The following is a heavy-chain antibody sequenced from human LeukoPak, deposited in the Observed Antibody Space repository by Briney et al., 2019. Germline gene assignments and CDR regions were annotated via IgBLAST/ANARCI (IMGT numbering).Heavy chain of an antibody. J-gene: IGHJ4*02. CDR3: ARVRVGEDLDN. Sequence: ASVKVSCKASGYTFTGYYMHWVRQAPGQGLEWMGWINPNSGGTNYAQKFQGRVTMTRDASISAAYMELSRLTSDDTAVYYCARVRVGEDLDNWGQGTLVTVSS. D-gene: IGHD3-16*01. CDR2: INPNSGGT. CDR1: GYTFTGYY. V-gene: IGHV1-2*02.